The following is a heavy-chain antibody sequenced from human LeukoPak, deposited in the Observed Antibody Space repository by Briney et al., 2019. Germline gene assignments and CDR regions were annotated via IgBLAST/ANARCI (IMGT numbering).Heavy chain of an antibody. V-gene: IGHV4-39*07. CDR1: GGSISSSSYY. Sequence: SETLSLTCTVSGGSISSSSYYWGWIRQPPGKGLEWIGSIYYSGRTYYNPSLKSRVTISVDTSKNQFSLKLSSVTAADTAVYYCARDTTMLGAFDIWGQGTMVTVSS. D-gene: IGHD3-10*02. CDR2: IYYSGRT. J-gene: IGHJ3*02. CDR3: ARDTTMLGAFDI.